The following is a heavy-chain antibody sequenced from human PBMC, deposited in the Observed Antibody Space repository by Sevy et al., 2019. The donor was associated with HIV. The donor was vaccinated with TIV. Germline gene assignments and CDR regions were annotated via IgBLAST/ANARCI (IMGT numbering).Heavy chain of an antibody. D-gene: IGHD2-2*02. Sequence: ASVKVSCKASGGTFSSYAISWVRQAPGQGLEWMGGIIPIFGTANYAQKFQGRVTITADESTSTAYMELSSLRSEDTAVYYCAREGLYCSSTSCYTGGAFDIWGQGTMVTVSS. V-gene: IGHV1-69*13. CDR1: GGTFSSYA. J-gene: IGHJ3*02. CDR2: IIPIFGTA. CDR3: AREGLYCSSTSCYTGGAFDI.